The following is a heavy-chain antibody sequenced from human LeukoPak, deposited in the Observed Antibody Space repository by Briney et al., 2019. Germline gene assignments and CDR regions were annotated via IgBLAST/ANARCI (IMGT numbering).Heavy chain of an antibody. CDR2: ISSSSSYI. J-gene: IGHJ4*02. V-gene: IGHV3-21*04. CDR1: GFTFSSYS. Sequence: NPGGSLRLSCAASGFTFSSYSMNWVRQAPGKGLEWVSSISSSSSYIYYADSVKGRFTISRDNAKNSLYLQMNSLRAEDTAVYYCASNPSLLWFGELQSLWGQGTLVTVSS. CDR3: ASNPSLLWFGELQSL. D-gene: IGHD3-10*01.